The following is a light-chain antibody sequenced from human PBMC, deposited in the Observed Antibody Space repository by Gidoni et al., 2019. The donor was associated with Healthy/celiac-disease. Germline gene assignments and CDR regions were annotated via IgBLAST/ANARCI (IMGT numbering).Light chain of an antibody. J-gene: IGKJ3*01. CDR2: DAY. Sequence: DIVFTQSPATLSLSPGERATLSCRASQAASSYFGWYQKKPGQAPRLLIYDAYNRATALPARFSGSGSGTDFTLTISSLGPEDFAVYDCQQRSNWHPRGLTFGPGTKVDIK. CDR3: QQRSNWHPRGLT. V-gene: IGKV3-11*01. CDR1: QAASSY.